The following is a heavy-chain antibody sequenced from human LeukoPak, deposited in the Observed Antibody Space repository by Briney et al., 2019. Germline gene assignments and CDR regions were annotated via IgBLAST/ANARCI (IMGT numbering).Heavy chain of an antibody. CDR2: IWYDGSNK. CDR3: ARRAGMAMARPFDY. V-gene: IGHV3-33*01. CDR1: GFTFSSYG. D-gene: IGHD6-6*01. J-gene: IGHJ4*02. Sequence: GGSLRLSCAASGFTFSSYGMHWVRQAPGKGLEWVAVIWYDGSNKYYADSVKGRFTISRDNSKNTLYLQMNSLRAEDTAVYYCARRAGMAMARPFDYWGQGTLVTVSS.